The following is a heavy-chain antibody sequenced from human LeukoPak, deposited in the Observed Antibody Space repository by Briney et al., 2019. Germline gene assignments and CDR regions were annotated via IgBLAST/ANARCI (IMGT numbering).Heavy chain of an antibody. V-gene: IGHV4-39*01. D-gene: IGHD1-1*01. Sequence: PSETLSLTCTVSGGSISSSSYYWGWIRQPPGKGLEWIGSIYYSGSTYYNPSLKSRVTISVDTSKNQFSLRLSSVTAADTAVYYCAGTSRELERTLSYYFDYWGQGTLVTVSS. CDR3: AGTSRELERTLSYYFDY. J-gene: IGHJ4*02. CDR1: GGSISSSSYY. CDR2: IYYSGST.